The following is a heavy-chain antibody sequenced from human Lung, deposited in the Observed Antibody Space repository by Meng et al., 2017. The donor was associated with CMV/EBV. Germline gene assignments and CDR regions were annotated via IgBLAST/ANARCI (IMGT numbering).Heavy chain of an antibody. Sequence: GESXKISCAASGFTFSSYWMSWVRQAPGKGLEWVANIKQDGSEKYSVDSVKGRFTISRDNAKNSLYLQMNSLRAEDTAVYYCARETDSSGWDYWGQGTLVTVSS. V-gene: IGHV3-7*01. CDR2: IKQDGSEK. J-gene: IGHJ4*02. D-gene: IGHD3-22*01. CDR3: ARETDSSGWDY. CDR1: GFTFSSYW.